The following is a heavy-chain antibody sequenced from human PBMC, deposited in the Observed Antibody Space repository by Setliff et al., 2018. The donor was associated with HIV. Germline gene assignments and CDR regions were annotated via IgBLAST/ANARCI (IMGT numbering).Heavy chain of an antibody. J-gene: IGHJ3*01. V-gene: IGHV4-38-2*02. CDR2: IYHSGST. CDR1: GGSMSSYY. CDR3: ARVRVAAAGTSGP. Sequence: SETLSLTCTVSGGSMSSYYWSWIRQPPGKGLEWIGSIYHSGSTYYNPSLKSRVTISVDTSKNQFSLKLSSVTAADTAVYYCARVRVAAAGTSGPWGQGTMVTVSS. D-gene: IGHD6-13*01.